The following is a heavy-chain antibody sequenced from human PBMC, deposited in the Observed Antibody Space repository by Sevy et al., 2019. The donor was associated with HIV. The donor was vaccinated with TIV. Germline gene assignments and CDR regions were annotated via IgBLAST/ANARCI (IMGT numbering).Heavy chain of an antibody. D-gene: IGHD2-8*01. V-gene: IGHV3-23*01. CDR2: LSFGCGEI. Sequence: GGSLRLSCAASGFTFSKYSMSWVRQPPGKGLEWVSTLSFGCGEINYADSVKGRFTISRYNSKSSLYLKMNNLRPEDTAVYYCAREGCTKPHDYWGQGTLVTVSS. J-gene: IGHJ4*02. CDR1: GFTFSKYS. CDR3: AREGCTKPHDY.